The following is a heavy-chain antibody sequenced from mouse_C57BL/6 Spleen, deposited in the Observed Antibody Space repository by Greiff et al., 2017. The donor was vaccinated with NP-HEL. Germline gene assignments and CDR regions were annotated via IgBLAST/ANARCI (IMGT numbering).Heavy chain of an antibody. J-gene: IGHJ4*01. CDR1: GYTFTSYW. CDR3: ARSPYDYYAMDY. V-gene: IGHV1-50*01. CDR2: IDPSDSYT. Sequence: VQLQQSGAELVKPGASVKLSCKASGYTFTSYWMQWVKQRPGQGLEWIGEIDPSDSYTNYNQKFKGKATLTVDTSSSTAYMQLSSLTSEDSAVYYWARSPYDYYAMDYWGQGTSVTVSS.